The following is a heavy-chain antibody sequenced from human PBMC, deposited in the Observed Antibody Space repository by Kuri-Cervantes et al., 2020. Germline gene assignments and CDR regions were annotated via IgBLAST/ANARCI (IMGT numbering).Heavy chain of an antibody. D-gene: IGHD2-2*01. V-gene: IGHV4-34*01. CDR3: ARDRLNSYIYQPFYYMDV. CDR2: INHSGST. Sequence: SQTLSLTCAVYGGSFSGYSWSWIRQPPGKGLEWIGEINHSGSTNYNPSLKSRVTISVDTSKNQFSLKLSSVTAADTAVYYCARDRLNSYIYQPFYYMDVWGTGTTVTVSS. CDR1: GGSFSGYS. J-gene: IGHJ6*03.